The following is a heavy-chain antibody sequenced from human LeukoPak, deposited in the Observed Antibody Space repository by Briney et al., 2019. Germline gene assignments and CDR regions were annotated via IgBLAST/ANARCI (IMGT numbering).Heavy chain of an antibody. V-gene: IGHV3-21*01. CDR2: ISSSSSYI. J-gene: IGHJ1*01. D-gene: IGHD3-22*01. CDR1: GFTFSSYS. Sequence: GGSLRLSCAASGFTFSSYSMNWVRQAPGKGLEWVSSISSSSSYIYYAGSVKGRFTISRDNAKNSLYLQMNSLRAEDTAVYYCARLDYYDSSGYPYFQHWGQGTLVTVSS. CDR3: ARLDYYDSSGYPYFQH.